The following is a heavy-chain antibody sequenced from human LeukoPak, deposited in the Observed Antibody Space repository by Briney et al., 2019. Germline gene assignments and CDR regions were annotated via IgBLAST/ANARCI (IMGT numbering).Heavy chain of an antibody. CDR1: GGSISSSSYY. CDR3: ARLPHRDYGDSYDAFDI. Sequence: SETLSLTCTVPGGSISSSSYYWGWIRQPPGKGLEWIGEINHSGSTNYNPSLKSRVTISVDTSKNQFSLKLSSVTAADTAVYYCARLPHRDYGDSYDAFDIWGQGTMVTVSS. J-gene: IGHJ3*02. D-gene: IGHD4-17*01. V-gene: IGHV4-39*07. CDR2: INHSGST.